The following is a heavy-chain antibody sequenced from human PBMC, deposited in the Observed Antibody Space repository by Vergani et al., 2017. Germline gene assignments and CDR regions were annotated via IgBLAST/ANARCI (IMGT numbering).Heavy chain of an antibody. Sequence: QVQLQQWGAGLLKPSETLSLTCAVYGGSFSGYYWSWIRQPPRKGLEWIGEINHSGSTNYNPSLKSRVTISVDTSKNQFSLKLSSVTAADTAVYYCASSRRGVVVRSYYYYGMDVWGQGTTVTVSS. CDR2: INHSGST. D-gene: IGHD2-21*01. J-gene: IGHJ6*02. CDR1: GGSFSGYY. CDR3: ASSRRGVVVRSYYYYGMDV. V-gene: IGHV4-34*01.